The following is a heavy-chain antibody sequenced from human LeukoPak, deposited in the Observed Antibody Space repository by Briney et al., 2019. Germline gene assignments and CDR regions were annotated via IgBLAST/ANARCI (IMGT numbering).Heavy chain of an antibody. CDR2: IYTSGNT. CDR1: GGSISSYY. CDR3: ARGPSGASGHDY. Sequence: SETLSLTCTVSGGSISSYYWSWLRQPAGKGLEWIGRIYTSGNTNYNPSLKSRVTMSVDTSKNQFSLKVSSVTAADPAVYYCARGPSGASGHDYWGQGTLVTVSS. D-gene: IGHD3-10*01. V-gene: IGHV4-4*07. J-gene: IGHJ4*02.